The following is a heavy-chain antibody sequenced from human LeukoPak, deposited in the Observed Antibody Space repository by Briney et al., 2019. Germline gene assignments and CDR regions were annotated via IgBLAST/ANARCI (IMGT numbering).Heavy chain of an antibody. CDR2: MNPNSGNT. CDR3: ARGPPGGGLGAGYFDY. CDR1: GGTFSSYA. V-gene: IGHV1-8*03. J-gene: IGHJ4*02. D-gene: IGHD1-1*01. Sequence: ASVKVSCKASGGTFSSYAISWVRQATGQGLEWMGWMNPNSGNTGYAQKFQGRVTITRNTSINTAYMELSSLRSEDTAVYYCARGPPGGGLGAGYFDYWGQGTLVTVSS.